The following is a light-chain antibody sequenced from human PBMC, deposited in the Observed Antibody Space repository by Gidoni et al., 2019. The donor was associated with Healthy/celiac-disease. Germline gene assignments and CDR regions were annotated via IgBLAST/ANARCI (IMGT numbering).Light chain of an antibody. Sequence: DIVMTQFPLSLPVTPGEPASISCRSSQSLLHSNVYNYLDWYLQKPGQSPHLLIYLGSNRASGVPDRFSGSGSGTDFTLKISKVEAEDVGVYYCMQALQTPRTFGPGTKVDIK. CDR1: QSLLHSNVYNY. CDR2: LGS. CDR3: MQALQTPRT. V-gene: IGKV2-28*01. J-gene: IGKJ3*01.